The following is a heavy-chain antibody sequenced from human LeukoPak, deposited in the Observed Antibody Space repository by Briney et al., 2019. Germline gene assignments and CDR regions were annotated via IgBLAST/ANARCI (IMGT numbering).Heavy chain of an antibody. CDR3: ASYASGYNWLKV. V-gene: IGHV1-2*02. J-gene: IGHJ5*02. D-gene: IGHD2-2*01. CDR1: GHTFTDYY. CDR2: IHPKSGDT. Sequence: ASVKVSCKASGHTFTDYYMHWVRQAPGQGLEWMGWIHPKSGDTKYAQIFQSRVTVTRDTSISTAYMELTSLRSDDTAVYYCASYASGYNWLKVWGQGTPVTVSS.